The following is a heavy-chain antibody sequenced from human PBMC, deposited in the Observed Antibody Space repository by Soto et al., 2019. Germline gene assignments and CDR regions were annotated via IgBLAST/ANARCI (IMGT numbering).Heavy chain of an antibody. D-gene: IGHD2-2*01. CDR2: IYHSGST. Sequence: PSEPLSLTCAGSGGSISSCGYSWIWIRQPPGKGLEWIGYIYHSGSTYYNPSLESRVTISVDRSKNQFSLKLSSVTAADTAVYYCARGGEYQLLFDYWGQGTLVTVSS. CDR1: GGSISSCGYS. CDR3: ARGGEYQLLFDY. V-gene: IGHV4-30-2*01. J-gene: IGHJ4*02.